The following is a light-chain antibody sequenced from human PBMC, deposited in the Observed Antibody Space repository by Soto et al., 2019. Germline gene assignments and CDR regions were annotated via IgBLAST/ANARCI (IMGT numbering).Light chain of an antibody. J-gene: IGLJ2*01. CDR2: EVS. CDR1: SSDVGGDNY. V-gene: IGLV2-8*01. CDR3: TSRAGHSVV. Sequence: QSALTQPPSASGSPGQSVTISCTGTSSDVGGDNYVSWYQQHPGKAPKLMIYEVSMRPSGVPDRFSGSKSANTAFLTVSGLQAEDEADYYCTSRAGHSVVFGGGTKVTVL.